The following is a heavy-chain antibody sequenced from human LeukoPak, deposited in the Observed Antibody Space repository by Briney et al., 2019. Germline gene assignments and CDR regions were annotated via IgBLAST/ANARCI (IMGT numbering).Heavy chain of an antibody. V-gene: IGHV3-30*18. CDR2: ISYDGSNT. D-gene: IGHD1-26*01. CDR3: AKGMRSGGATPSDF. CDR1: GFLFSSYG. Sequence: PGGSLRLSCAASGFLFSSYGMHWVRQAPGKGLEWVAVISYDGSNTYYADSVKGRSTISRDNSKNTLYMQMNSLRAEDTAVYYCAKGMRSGGATPSDFWGQGTLVTVSS. J-gene: IGHJ4*02.